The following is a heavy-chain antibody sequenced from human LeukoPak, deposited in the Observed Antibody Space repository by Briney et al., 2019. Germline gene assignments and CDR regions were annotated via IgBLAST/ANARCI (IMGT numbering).Heavy chain of an antibody. J-gene: IGHJ1*01. Sequence: PGGSLRLSCAASGFIFSSYWMTWVRQAPGKGLEWVANIKEDGTEKYYVDSVKGRFTISRDNARNSLYLQMNSLRAEDTAVYYCAKEETRYTSGWYFQHWGQGTLVTVSS. V-gene: IGHV3-7*01. CDR1: GFIFSSYW. CDR2: IKEDGTEK. D-gene: IGHD6-25*01. CDR3: AKEETRYTSGWYFQH.